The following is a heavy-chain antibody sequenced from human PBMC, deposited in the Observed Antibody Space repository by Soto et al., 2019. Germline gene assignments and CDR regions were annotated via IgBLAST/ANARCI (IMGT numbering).Heavy chain of an antibody. Sequence: SETLSLTCSVFGASINDYYWSWIRQSPGEGLEWIGEIFHRGGANYKPSLRGRATISADTSKNQFSLRLTSVTSRDTAIYYCARRGWAGTGVFDIWGQGTMVTVSS. CDR2: IFHRGGA. CDR3: ARRGWAGTGVFDI. D-gene: IGHD1-1*01. V-gene: IGHV4-59*08. CDR1: GASINDYY. J-gene: IGHJ3*02.